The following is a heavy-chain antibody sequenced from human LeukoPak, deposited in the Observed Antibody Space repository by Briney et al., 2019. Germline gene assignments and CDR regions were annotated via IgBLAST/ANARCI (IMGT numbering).Heavy chain of an antibody. CDR1: GFTFSGYG. CDR3: ARDVHYSFDY. D-gene: IGHD1-1*01. J-gene: IGHJ4*02. CDR2: ISFDGTNG. V-gene: IGHV3-30*03. Sequence: GTSLRLSCAASGFTFSGYGIHWVRQAPGKGLEWVALISFDGTNGYYADSVKGRFTISRDNSKNTLYLQLNSLRAEDTAVYYCARDVHYSFDYWGQGTLVTVSS.